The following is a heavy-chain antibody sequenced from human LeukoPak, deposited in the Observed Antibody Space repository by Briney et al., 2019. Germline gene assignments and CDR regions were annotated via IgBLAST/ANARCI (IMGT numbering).Heavy chain of an antibody. CDR2: ISGSGGST. J-gene: IGHJ4*02. CDR3: AKGTTVVMYYFDY. D-gene: IGHD4-23*01. Sequence: GGSLRLSCAASGFTFSSYAMSWVRQAPGKGLEWVSAISGSGGSTYYADSVKGRFTISRDNSKNTLYLQMNSLRAEDTAAYYCAKGTTVVMYYFDYWGQGTLVTVSS. V-gene: IGHV3-23*01. CDR1: GFTFSSYA.